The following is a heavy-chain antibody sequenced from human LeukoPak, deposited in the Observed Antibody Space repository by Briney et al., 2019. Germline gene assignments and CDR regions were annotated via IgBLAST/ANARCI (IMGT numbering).Heavy chain of an antibody. Sequence: GGSLRLSCAASGFTFITYAMAWVRQAPGKGLEWVSGISGSGGHTYYADSVKGRFTISRDNSKNTLYLQMNSLSAEDTAVYYCAKGVAAFGWDIWGQGTMVTVSS. V-gene: IGHV3-23*01. CDR2: ISGSGGHT. J-gene: IGHJ3*02. D-gene: IGHD3-3*01. CDR1: GFTFITYA. CDR3: AKGVAAFGWDI.